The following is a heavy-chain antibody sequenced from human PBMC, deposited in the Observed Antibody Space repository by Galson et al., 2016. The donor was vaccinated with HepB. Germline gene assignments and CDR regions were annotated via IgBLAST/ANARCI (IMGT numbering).Heavy chain of an antibody. CDR1: GFTFRNYW. V-gene: IGHV3-7*01. CDR2: IKEDGSED. J-gene: IGHJ4*02. CDR3: VREGLADGSYFDY. D-gene: IGHD5-24*01. Sequence: LRLSCAASGFTFRNYWMSWVRQAPGKGLEWVANIKEDGSEDYYVDAVRGRFTISRDNAKNSLYFQMNSLKVEDTAIYYCVREGLADGSYFDYWGQGTLVTASS.